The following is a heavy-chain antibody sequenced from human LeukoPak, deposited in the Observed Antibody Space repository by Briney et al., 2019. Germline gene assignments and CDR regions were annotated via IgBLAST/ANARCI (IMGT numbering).Heavy chain of an antibody. CDR2: FYCSGNT. Sequence: SETLSLTCTVSGGYISSGYYYWCWIRQPPGKGLEWIGYFYCSGNTYYNPSLQSRVTISVDTSKNQFSLKLSSVTAADTAVYYCARDRCGGDCYSYAFDIWGQGTMVTVSS. J-gene: IGHJ3*02. D-gene: IGHD2-21*02. CDR3: ARDRCGGDCYSYAFDI. CDR1: GGYISSGYYY. V-gene: IGHV4-30-4*01.